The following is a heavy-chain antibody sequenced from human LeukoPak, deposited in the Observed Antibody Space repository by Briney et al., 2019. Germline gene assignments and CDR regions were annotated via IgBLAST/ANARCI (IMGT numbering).Heavy chain of an antibody. J-gene: IGHJ6*02. CDR1: GYTFTVYY. D-gene: IGHD2-2*01. Sequence: ASVKVSCKASGYTFTVYYMHWVRQAPGQGLEWMGWINPNSGGTNYAQKFQGRVTMTRDTSISTAYMELSRLRYDDTAVYYCARDVGYCSSTSCSLGYYYYYGMDVWGQGTTVTVSS. CDR2: INPNSGGT. V-gene: IGHV1-2*02. CDR3: ARDVGYCSSTSCSLGYYYYYGMDV.